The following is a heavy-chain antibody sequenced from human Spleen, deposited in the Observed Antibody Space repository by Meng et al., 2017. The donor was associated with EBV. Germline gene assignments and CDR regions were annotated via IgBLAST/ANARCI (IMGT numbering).Heavy chain of an antibody. D-gene: IGHD1-26*01. CDR3: ARGPYYE. V-gene: IGHV4-34*01. CDR2: INQSGSI. J-gene: IGHJ4*02. CDR1: GGSFSSYY. Sequence: QVELQQCGAGLLKPSESLSLPCAVSGGSFSSYYWSWIRQPPGKGLEWIGEINQSGSIYYNPSLMGRVTISGDTSRNQFSLKLISVTAADTAVYYCARGPYYEWGQGTLVTVSS.